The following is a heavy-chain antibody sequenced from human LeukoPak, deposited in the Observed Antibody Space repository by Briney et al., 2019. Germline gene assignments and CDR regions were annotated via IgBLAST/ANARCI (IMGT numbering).Heavy chain of an antibody. CDR2: IYHSGST. CDR3: ARHGSPELRYFDWLIYTGDY. V-gene: IGHV4-38-2*01. CDR1: GYSISSGYY. Sequence: PSETLSLTCAVSGYSISSGYYWGWIRQPPGKGLEWIGSIYHSGSTYYNPSLKSRVTISVDTSKDQFSLKLSSVTAAGTAVYYCARHGSPELRYFDWLIYTGDYWGQGTLVTVSS. D-gene: IGHD3-9*01. J-gene: IGHJ4*02.